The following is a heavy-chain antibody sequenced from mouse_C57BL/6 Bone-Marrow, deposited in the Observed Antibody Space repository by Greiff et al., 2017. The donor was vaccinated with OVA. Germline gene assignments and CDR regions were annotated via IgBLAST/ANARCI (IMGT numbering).Heavy chain of an antibody. CDR3: VRQEGLTLFAY. J-gene: IGHJ3*01. CDR2: IRSKSNNYAT. V-gene: IGHV10-1*01. Sequence: EVQVVESGGGLVQPKGSLKLSCAASGFSFNTYAMNWVRQAPGKGLEWVARIRSKSNNYATYYADSVKDRFTISRDDSESMLYLQMNNLKTEDTAMYYCVRQEGLTLFAYWGQGTLVTVSA. CDR1: GFSFNTYA. D-gene: IGHD4-1*01.